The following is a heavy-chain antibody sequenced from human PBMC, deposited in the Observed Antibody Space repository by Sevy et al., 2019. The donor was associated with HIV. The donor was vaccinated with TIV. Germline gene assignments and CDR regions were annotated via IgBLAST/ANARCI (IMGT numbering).Heavy chain of an antibody. CDR1: GYTFTDYY. CDR2: INPNSGGT. D-gene: IGHD1-26*01. J-gene: IGHJ4*02. Sequence: ASVKVSCKASGYTFTDYYMHWVRQAPGQGLEWMGWINPNSGGTNYTQKFQGRDTMTRDTSISTAYMELSRLRSDDTAVYYCARDQVGATDSWGQGTLVTVSS. V-gene: IGHV1-2*02. CDR3: ARDQVGATDS.